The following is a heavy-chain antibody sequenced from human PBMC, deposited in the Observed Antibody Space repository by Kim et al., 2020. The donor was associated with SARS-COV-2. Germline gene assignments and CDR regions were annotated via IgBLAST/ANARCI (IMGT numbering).Heavy chain of an antibody. CDR2: ISGDGGST. Sequence: GGSLRLSCAASGFTFDDYAMHWVRQAPGKGLEWVSLISGDGGSTYYADSVKGRFTISRDNSKNSLYLQMNSLRTEDTALYYCAKGVQLWLPTVVDVWGKGTTVTVSS. CDR3: AKGVQLWLPTVVDV. CDR1: GFTFDDYA. D-gene: IGHD5-18*01. V-gene: IGHV3-43*02. J-gene: IGHJ6*04.